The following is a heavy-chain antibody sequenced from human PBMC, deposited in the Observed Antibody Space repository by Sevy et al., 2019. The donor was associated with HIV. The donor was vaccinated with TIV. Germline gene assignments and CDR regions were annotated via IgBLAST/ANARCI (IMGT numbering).Heavy chain of an antibody. CDR2: ISSSRSYI. D-gene: IGHD2-8*01. CDR1: GFTFSSYS. V-gene: IGHV3-21*01. CDR3: AREGEYCTNGVCYTLGYYGMDV. Sequence: GGSLRLSCAASGFTFSSYSMNWVRQAPGKGLEWVSSISSSRSYIYYADSVKGRFTISRDNAKNSLYLQMNSLRAEDTAVYYCAREGEYCTNGVCYTLGYYGMDVWGQGTTVTVSS. J-gene: IGHJ6*02.